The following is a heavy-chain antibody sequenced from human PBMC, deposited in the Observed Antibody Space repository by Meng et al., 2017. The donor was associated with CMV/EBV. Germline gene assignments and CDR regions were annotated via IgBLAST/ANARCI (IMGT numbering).Heavy chain of an antibody. Sequence: GESLKISCAASGFTFSNAWMSWVRQAPGKGLEWVGRIKSKTDGGTTDYAAPVKGRFTISRDDSKNTLHLQMSSLKTEDTAVYYCHMMIVQDYWGQGTLVTVSS. D-gene: IGHD3-22*01. CDR1: GFTFSNAW. J-gene: IGHJ4*02. CDR3: HMMIVQDY. CDR2: IKSKTDGGTT. V-gene: IGHV3-15*01.